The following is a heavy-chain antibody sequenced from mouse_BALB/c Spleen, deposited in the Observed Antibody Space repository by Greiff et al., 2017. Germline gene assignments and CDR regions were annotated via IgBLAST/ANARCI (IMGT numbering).Heavy chain of an antibody. Sequence: EVKLQESGTVLARPGASVKMSCKASGYTFTSYWMHWVKQRPGQGLEWIGAIYPGNSDTSYNQKFKGKAKLTAVTSTSTAYMELSSLTNEDSAVYYCTRLDYYGSSYWYFDVWGAGTTVTVSS. CDR2: IYPGNSDT. V-gene: IGHV1-5*01. CDR3: TRLDYYGSSYWYFDV. CDR1: GYTFTSYW. D-gene: IGHD1-1*01. J-gene: IGHJ1*01.